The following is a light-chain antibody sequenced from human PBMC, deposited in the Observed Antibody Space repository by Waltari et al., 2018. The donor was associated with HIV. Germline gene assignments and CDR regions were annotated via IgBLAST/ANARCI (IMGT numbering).Light chain of an antibody. J-gene: IGLJ3*02. CDR1: SGSIASNY. CDR2: EDY. CDR3: QSFDTNNHWV. Sequence: NFMLTQPHSVSESPEKTVTISCTRTSGSIASNYVQWFQQRPGKAPTAILDEDYQRPSGVPDRFSGTLDESSNSASLTISGVKTEDEADYYCQSFDTNNHWVFGGGTRLTVL. V-gene: IGLV6-57*03.